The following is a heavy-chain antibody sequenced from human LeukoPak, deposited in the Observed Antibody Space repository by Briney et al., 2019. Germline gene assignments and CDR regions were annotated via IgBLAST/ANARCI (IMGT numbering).Heavy chain of an antibody. J-gene: IGHJ6*02. Sequence: ASVKVSCKASGHTFTNYYIHWVRQAPGQGLEWMGIINPSGGSTSSAQKFQGRVTMTRDTSTSTVYMEMSSLRSEDTAVYYCARVSGYCSGGSCYGLPSHGMDVWGQGTTVTVSS. D-gene: IGHD2-15*01. CDR1: GHTFTNYY. CDR2: INPSGGST. CDR3: ARVSGYCSGGSCYGLPSHGMDV. V-gene: IGHV1-46*01.